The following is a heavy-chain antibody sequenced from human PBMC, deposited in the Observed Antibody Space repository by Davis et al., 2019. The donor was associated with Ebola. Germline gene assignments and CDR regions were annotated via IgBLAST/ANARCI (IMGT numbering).Heavy chain of an antibody. CDR2: INHSGST. D-gene: IGHD3-16*01. CDR3: ARVGLVGAFDI. V-gene: IGHV4-34*01. Sequence: MPGGSLRLSCAVYGGSFSGYYWSWIRQPPGKGLEWIGEINHSGSTNYNPSLKSRVTISVDTSKNQFSLKLSSVTAADTAVYYCARVGLVGAFDIWGQGTMVTVSS. CDR1: GGSFSGYY. J-gene: IGHJ3*02.